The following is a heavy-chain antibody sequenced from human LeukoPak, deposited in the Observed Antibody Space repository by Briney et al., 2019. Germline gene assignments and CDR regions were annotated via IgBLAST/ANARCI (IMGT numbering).Heavy chain of an antibody. J-gene: IGHJ4*02. CDR1: GCTFSDYY. V-gene: IGHV3-11*05. Sequence: GGSLTLSCAASGCTFSDYYMNWIRQPPGKGLEWISYISSSSDYTTYADSVKGRFTISRDNSKNSLYLQMNSLRAEDSAVYYCARDPPGDGGVTLDYWGQGTLVTVSS. CDR3: ARDPPGDGGVTLDY. D-gene: IGHD2-8*02. CDR2: ISSSSDYT.